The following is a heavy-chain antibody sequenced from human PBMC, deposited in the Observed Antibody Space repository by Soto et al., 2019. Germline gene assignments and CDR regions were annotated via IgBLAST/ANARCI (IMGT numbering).Heavy chain of an antibody. CDR2: IIPIFGTA. D-gene: IGHD1-1*01. CDR3: ARDGAGSRDHNWFDP. J-gene: IGHJ5*02. V-gene: IGHV1-69*13. Sequence: VKVSCKASGGTFSSYAISWVRQAPGQGLEWMGGIIPIFGTANYAQKFQGRVTITADESTSTAYMELSSLRSEDTAVYYCARDGAGSRDHNWFDPWGQGTLVTVSS. CDR1: GGTFSSYA.